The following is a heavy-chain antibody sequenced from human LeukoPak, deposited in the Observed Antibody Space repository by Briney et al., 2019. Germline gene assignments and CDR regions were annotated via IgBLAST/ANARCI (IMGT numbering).Heavy chain of an antibody. CDR3: AGEAGYDFWSGYMHYGMDV. V-gene: IGHV6-1*01. CDR1: GDSVSSNSAA. CDR2: TYYRSKWYN. D-gene: IGHD3-3*01. Sequence: SQTLSLTCAISGDSVSSNSAAWNWIRQSPSRGLEWLGRTYYRSKWYNDYAVSVKSRITINPDTSKNQFSLQLNSVTPEDTAVYYCAGEAGYDFWSGYMHYGMDVWGQGTTVTVSS. J-gene: IGHJ6*02.